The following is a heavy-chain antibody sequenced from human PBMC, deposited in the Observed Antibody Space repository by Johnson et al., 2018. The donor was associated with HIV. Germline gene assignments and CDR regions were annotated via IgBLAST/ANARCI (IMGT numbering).Heavy chain of an antibody. Sequence: MQLVESGGGLVQPGGSLRLSCAASGFTFSSYWMSWVRQAPGKGLEWVANIKQDGSEKYYVDSVKGRFTISRDNSKNTLYLQMNSLRAEDTAVYYCARDSAYCGGDCHDAFDIWGQGTMVTVSS. CDR3: ARDSAYCGGDCHDAFDI. CDR1: GFTFSSYW. J-gene: IGHJ3*02. CDR2: IKQDGSEK. V-gene: IGHV3-7*01. D-gene: IGHD2-21*02.